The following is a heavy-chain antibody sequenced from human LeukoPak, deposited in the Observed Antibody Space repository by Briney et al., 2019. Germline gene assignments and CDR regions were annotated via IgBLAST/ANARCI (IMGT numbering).Heavy chain of an antibody. CDR3: AREGAWDIVVVPAAEPIDY. J-gene: IGHJ4*02. D-gene: IGHD2-2*01. CDR2: INPNSGGT. Sequence: ASVKVSCKASGYSFTGYYMHWVRQAPGQGLEWMGWINPNSGGTNYAQKFQGRVTMTRDTPISTAYMELSRLRSDDTAVYYCAREGAWDIVVVPAAEPIDYWGQGTLVTVSS. CDR1: GYSFTGYY. V-gene: IGHV1-2*02.